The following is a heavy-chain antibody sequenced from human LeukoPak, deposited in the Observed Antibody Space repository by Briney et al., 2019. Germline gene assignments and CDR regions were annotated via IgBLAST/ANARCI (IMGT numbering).Heavy chain of an antibody. D-gene: IGHD6-6*01. Sequence: PGGSLRLSCAASGFTFSSYAMSWVRQAPGKGLVWVSRINTDGSSTNYADSVKGRFTISRDNAKNTLYLQMNSLRAEDTAVYYCATDRSSIAVRPHWGQGTLVTVSS. CDR2: INTDGSST. V-gene: IGHV3-74*01. J-gene: IGHJ4*02. CDR1: GFTFSSYA. CDR3: ATDRSSIAVRPH.